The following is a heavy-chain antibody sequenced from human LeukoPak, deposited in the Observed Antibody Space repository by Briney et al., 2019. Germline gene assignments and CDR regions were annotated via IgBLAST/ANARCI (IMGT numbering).Heavy chain of an antibody. Sequence: SVKVSCKASGFTFTSSAVQWVRQARGQRLEWIGWIVVDSGNTNYAQRFQERVSITRDRTTSTAYMELSSLRSEDTAVYYCAAGPRQDYYFYGMDVWGHGTTVTVSS. CDR1: GFTFTSSA. J-gene: IGHJ6*02. CDR3: AAGPRQDYYFYGMDV. CDR2: IVVDSGNT. V-gene: IGHV1-58*01.